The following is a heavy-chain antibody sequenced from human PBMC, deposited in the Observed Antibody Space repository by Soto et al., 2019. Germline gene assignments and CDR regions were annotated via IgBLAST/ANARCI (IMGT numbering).Heavy chain of an antibody. V-gene: IGHV3-74*01. CDR2: INSDGSST. CDR1: GFTFSSYW. J-gene: IGHJ6*02. D-gene: IGHD3-3*01. Sequence: GGSLRLSCAASGFTFSSYWMHWVRQAPGKGLVWVSRINSDGSSTSYADSVKGRFTISRDNAKNTLYLQMNSLRAEDTAVYYCARGPENYDFWSGYYYYYGMDVWGQGTTVTVSS. CDR3: ARGPENYDFWSGYYYYYGMDV.